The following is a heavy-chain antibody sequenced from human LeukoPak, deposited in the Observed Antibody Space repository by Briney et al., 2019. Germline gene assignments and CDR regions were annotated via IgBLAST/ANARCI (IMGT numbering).Heavy chain of an antibody. J-gene: IGHJ5*02. V-gene: IGHV1-24*01. Sequence: ASVKVSCKVSGYTLTELSMHWVRQAPGKGLEWMGGFDPEDGETIYAQKFQGRVSMTEDTSTDTAYMELSSLRSEDTAVYYCATGGSGSYYNVGWFDPRGQGTLVTVSS. D-gene: IGHD3-10*01. CDR3: ATGGSGSYYNVGWFDP. CDR1: GYTLTELS. CDR2: FDPEDGET.